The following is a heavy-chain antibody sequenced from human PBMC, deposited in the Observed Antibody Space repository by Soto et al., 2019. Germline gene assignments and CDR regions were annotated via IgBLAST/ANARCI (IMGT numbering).Heavy chain of an antibody. Sequence: GGSLRLSCVGSGFIFSRYAMNWVRQAPGKGLEWVSIISSRGDRTSYAEFVRGRFTISRDNTKNTLFLQMNSLRAEDTAVYFCVRDFWSHGHFDPWGQGTLVTVSS. CDR3: VRDFWSHGHFDP. CDR2: ISSRGDRT. D-gene: IGHD3-3*01. CDR1: GFIFSRYA. V-gene: IGHV3-23*01. J-gene: IGHJ5*02.